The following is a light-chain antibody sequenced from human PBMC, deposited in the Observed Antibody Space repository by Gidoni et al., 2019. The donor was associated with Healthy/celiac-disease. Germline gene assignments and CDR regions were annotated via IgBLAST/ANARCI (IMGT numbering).Light chain of an antibody. Sequence: EIVMTQSPATLSVSPGERATLSCRASQSVSSNLAWYQQKPGQAPRLLIHGASTRAPGLPARFSGSGSGTEFTLTISSLQSEDFAVYYCQQYNNWTPGTFGQGTKVEIK. CDR3: QQYNNWTPGT. CDR2: GAS. CDR1: QSVSSN. J-gene: IGKJ1*01. V-gene: IGKV3D-15*01.